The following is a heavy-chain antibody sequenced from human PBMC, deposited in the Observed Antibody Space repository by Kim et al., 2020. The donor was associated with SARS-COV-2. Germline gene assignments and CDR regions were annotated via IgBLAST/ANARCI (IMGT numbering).Heavy chain of an antibody. V-gene: IGHV1-18*01. J-gene: IGHJ5*02. D-gene: IGHD3-10*01. CDR2: ISAYNGNT. CDR1: GYTFTSYG. CDR3: ARDRGGVRGVIENWFDP. Sequence: ASVKVSCKASGYTFTSYGISWVRQAPGQGLEWMGWISAYNGNTNYAQKLQGRVTMTTDTSTSTAYMELRSLRSDDTAVYYCARDRGGVRGVIENWFDPWGQGTLVTVSS.